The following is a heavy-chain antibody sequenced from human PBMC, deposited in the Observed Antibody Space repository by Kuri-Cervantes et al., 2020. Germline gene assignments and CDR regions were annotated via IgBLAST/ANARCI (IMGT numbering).Heavy chain of an antibody. J-gene: IGHJ4*02. V-gene: IGHV1-46*01. CDR1: GYTITSYD. CDR3: ARARSGPIPGGGIMYFDY. CDR2: INPSGGST. D-gene: IGHD3-16*01. Sequence: ASVKVSCKASGYTITSYDINWVRQATGQGLEWMGIINPSGGSTGYEQKFQGRVTITRDTYTSTVYMELSSLRSEDTAVYYCARARSGPIPGGGIMYFDYWGQGTLVTVSS.